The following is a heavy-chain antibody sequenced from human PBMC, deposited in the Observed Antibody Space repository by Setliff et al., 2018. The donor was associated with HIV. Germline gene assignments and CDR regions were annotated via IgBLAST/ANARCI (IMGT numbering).Heavy chain of an antibody. CDR3: ARDRSGTSYAGDDAFDI. V-gene: IGHV4-61*09. CDR2: ISASGNP. J-gene: IGHJ3*02. D-gene: IGHD3-3*01. CDR1: GGSINSGAYH. Sequence: SETLSLTCTVSGGSINSGAYHWTWIRQSAEKGLEWIGHISASGNPRHNPSLKSRLTMFVDVSRSQFSLDLSSVTAADTAIYYCARDRSGTSYAGDDAFDIWGQGTMVTVSS.